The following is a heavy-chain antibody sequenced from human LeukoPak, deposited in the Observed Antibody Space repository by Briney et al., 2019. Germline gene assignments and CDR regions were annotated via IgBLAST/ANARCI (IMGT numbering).Heavy chain of an antibody. V-gene: IGHV3-21*01. CDR3: ARDAQWLVPEGYYYYMDV. J-gene: IGHJ6*03. D-gene: IGHD6-19*01. CDR1: GFTFSRYN. CDR2: ISCRNSYI. Sequence: GGSLRLSCAGSGFTFSRYNMNWFRQAPGKGLERVSSISCRNSYIFYADSVKGRLTISRDNANNSLYLQMNSLGAEDTAVYYCARDAQWLVPEGYYYYMDVWGKGTTVTVSS.